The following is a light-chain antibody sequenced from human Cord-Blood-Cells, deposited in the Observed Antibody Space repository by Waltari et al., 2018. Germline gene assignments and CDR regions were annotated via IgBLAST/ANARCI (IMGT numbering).Light chain of an antibody. Sequence: QSALTQPPSASGSPGQSVTISCTGTSSDVGGYNYVSWYQQHPGKAPKLMIYEVSRRPSGVPVRLSGSKAGKTACLTVSGLQAADEADYDCSSYAGSNNVVFGTGTKVTVL. CDR3: SSYAGSNNVV. J-gene: IGLJ1*01. CDR1: SSDVGGYNY. CDR2: EVS. V-gene: IGLV2-8*01.